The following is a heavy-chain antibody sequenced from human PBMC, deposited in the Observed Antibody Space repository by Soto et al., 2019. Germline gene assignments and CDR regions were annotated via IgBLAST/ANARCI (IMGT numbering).Heavy chain of an antibody. CDR2: INAGNGNT. CDR3: ARSRLLKPPGYYYGMDV. CDR1: GYTFTNYA. V-gene: IGHV1-3*05. Sequence: QVQLVQSGAEEKKPGASVKVSCKASGYTFTNYAIHWVRQAPGQRLEWMGWINAGNGNTKYSQKFQGRVTITRDTSASTAYMELSSLRSEDTAVYYCARSRLLKPPGYYYGMDVWGQGTTVTVSS. J-gene: IGHJ6*02. D-gene: IGHD3-22*01.